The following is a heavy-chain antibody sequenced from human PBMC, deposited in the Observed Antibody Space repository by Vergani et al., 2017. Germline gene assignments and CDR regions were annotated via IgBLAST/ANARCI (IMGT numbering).Heavy chain of an antibody. CDR2: ISGSGGST. CDR1: GFTFSSYG. V-gene: IGHV3-23*04. J-gene: IGHJ4*02. D-gene: IGHD1-26*01. Sequence: VQLVESGGGVVQPGRSLRLSCAASGFTFSSYGMHWVRQAPGKGLEWVSAISGSGGSTYYADSVKGRFTISRDNSKNTLYLQMNSLRAEDTAVYYCAKGPQGRVGATSLLPWGQGTLVTVSS. CDR3: AKGPQGRVGATSLLP.